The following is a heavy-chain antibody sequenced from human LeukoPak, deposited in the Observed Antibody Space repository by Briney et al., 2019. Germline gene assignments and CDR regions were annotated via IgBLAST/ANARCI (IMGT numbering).Heavy chain of an antibody. CDR1: GGSISSYY. Sequence: PSETLSLTCTVSGGSISSYYWSWIRQPPGKGLEWIGYIYYSGSTNYNPSLKSRVTISVDTSKNQFSLKLSSVTAADTAVYYCARHYDSSGYYHDAFDIWGQGTMVTVSS. J-gene: IGHJ3*02. V-gene: IGHV4-59*08. CDR2: IYYSGST. D-gene: IGHD3-22*01. CDR3: ARHYDSSGYYHDAFDI.